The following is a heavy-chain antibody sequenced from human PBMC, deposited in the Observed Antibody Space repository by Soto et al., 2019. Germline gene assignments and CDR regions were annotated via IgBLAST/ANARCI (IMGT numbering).Heavy chain of an antibody. D-gene: IGHD6-19*01. Sequence: PSETLSLTCAVSGDSISSSSYYWAWIRQPPGKGLEWIGSIHYRANSYYSPSLKSRITISVDTSKNQIPLRLSSVTAADTAVYYWASPLHLAVSGFDPWGQGTRVTVSS. CDR2: IHYRANS. CDR3: ASPLHLAVSGFDP. J-gene: IGHJ5*02. V-gene: IGHV4-39*01. CDR1: GDSISSSSYY.